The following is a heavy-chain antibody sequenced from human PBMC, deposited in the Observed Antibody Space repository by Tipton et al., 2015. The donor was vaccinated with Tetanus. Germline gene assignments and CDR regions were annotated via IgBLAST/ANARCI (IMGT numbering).Heavy chain of an antibody. J-gene: IGHJ4*02. CDR1: GGSISSGGYY. Sequence: TLSLTCTVSGGSISSGGYYWSWIRQHPGKGLEWIGDIYYSGSTYYNPSLKSRVTISVDTSKNQFSLKLNSATAADTAVYYCARDQARGARGWNYFAYWGQGTLVTVSS. CDR3: ARDQARGARGWNYFAY. D-gene: IGHD1-26*01. V-gene: IGHV4-31*03. CDR2: IYYSGST.